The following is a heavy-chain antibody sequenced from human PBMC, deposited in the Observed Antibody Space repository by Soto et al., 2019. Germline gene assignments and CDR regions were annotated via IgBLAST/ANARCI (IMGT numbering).Heavy chain of an antibody. CDR1: GFTFSNYG. V-gene: IGHV1-18*01. CDR3: ARGTSIAVPGGP. Sequence: QVQLVQSGAEVKKPGASVKVSCKGSGFTFSNYGFNWVRQAPGQGLEWVGWVSAYNGYTKSAQNFQDRLIMTTDTSTNTAYMELRGLRPDDTALYYSARGTSIAVPGGPWGQGTLVTVSS. D-gene: IGHD6-19*01. J-gene: IGHJ4*02. CDR2: VSAYNGYT.